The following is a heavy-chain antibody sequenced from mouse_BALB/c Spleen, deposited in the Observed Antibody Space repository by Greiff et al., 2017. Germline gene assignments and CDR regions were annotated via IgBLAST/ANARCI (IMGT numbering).Heavy chain of an antibody. Sequence: QVQLKQSGAELARPGASVKLSCKASGYTFTSYWMQWVKQRPGQGLEWIGAIYPGDGDTRYTQKFKGKATLTADKSSSTAYMQLSSLASEDSAVYYCARSNRYDVYWYFDVWGAGTTVTVSS. CDR1: GYTFTSYW. V-gene: IGHV1-87*01. J-gene: IGHJ1*01. CDR2: IYPGDGDT. CDR3: ARSNRYDVYWYFDV. D-gene: IGHD2-14*01.